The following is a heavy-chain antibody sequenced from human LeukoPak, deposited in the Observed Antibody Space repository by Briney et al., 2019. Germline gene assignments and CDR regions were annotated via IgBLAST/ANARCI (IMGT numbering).Heavy chain of an antibody. Sequence: PSETLSLTCTVSGGSISSHYWTWIRQSPGKGLEWIGYISYSGSTNYNPSLKSRVTLSVDTSKNQFSLKLSSVTAADTAVYYCARDPPTVTKGFDIWGQGTMVTVSS. D-gene: IGHD4-17*01. CDR1: GGSISSHY. CDR3: ARDPPTVTKGFDI. V-gene: IGHV4-59*11. CDR2: ISYSGST. J-gene: IGHJ3*02.